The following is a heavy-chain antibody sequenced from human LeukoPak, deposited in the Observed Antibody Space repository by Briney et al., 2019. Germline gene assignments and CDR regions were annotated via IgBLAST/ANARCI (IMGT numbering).Heavy chain of an antibody. CDR1: GVSISTYH. V-gene: IGHV4-4*08. D-gene: IGHD5-18*01. CDR3: ARDKRHSYGRYFDP. CDR2: MQSTGNS. Sequence: PSETLSLTCSVSGVSISTYHWNWIRKPPGKGLEWIGYMQSTGNSNYNPSLKNRVNIFVDMSNNQFVLNLRSMTEADTAVYYCARDKRHSYGRYFDPWGQGMLVTVSS. J-gene: IGHJ4*02.